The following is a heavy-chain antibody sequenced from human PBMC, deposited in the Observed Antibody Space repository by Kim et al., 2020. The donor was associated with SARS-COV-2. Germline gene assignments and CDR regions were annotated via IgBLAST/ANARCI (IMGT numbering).Heavy chain of an antibody. D-gene: IGHD5-12*01. Sequence: GGSLRLSCAVSGFTVSSNYMSWVRQAPGKGLEWVSVIFTGGSTFYADSVKGRFILSRNISKNTVYLQMNSLRAEDTAVYYCARDRGYSSYEFDYWGQGILVTVSS. CDR3: ARDRGYSSYEFDY. V-gene: IGHV3-66*01. CDR1: GFTVSSNY. CDR2: IFTGGST. J-gene: IGHJ4*02.